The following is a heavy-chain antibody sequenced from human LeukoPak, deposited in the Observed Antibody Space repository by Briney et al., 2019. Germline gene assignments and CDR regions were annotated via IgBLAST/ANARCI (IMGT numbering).Heavy chain of an antibody. V-gene: IGHV3-23*01. J-gene: IGHJ6*03. Sequence: GGSLRLSCAASGFTFSSYAMSWVRQAPGKGLEWVSAISGSGDTTYYADSVKGRFTISRDNSKNTLYLQMNSLRAGDTAVYYCAKFVNYGSYYYYYYIDVWGKGTTVAVSS. CDR2: ISGSGDTT. CDR3: AKFVNYGSYYYYYYIDV. CDR1: GFTFSSYA. D-gene: IGHD3-10*01.